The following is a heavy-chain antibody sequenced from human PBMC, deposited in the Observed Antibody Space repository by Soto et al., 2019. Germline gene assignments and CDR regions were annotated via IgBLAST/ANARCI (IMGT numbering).Heavy chain of an antibody. J-gene: IGHJ4*02. V-gene: IGHV3-7*01. D-gene: IGHD4-17*01. CDR1: GFSYTSYW. CDR3: AAKDATVTPN. Sequence: VHLGECGGGLVQPGWSLRLSCAASGFSYTSYWMMWVRQAPGKGLEWVANTNPDGSEKYYVDSVKGRFFISRDNAKNSLYLQLNSLRADDTAVYYCAAKDATVTPNWGQGTLVTVSS. CDR2: TNPDGSEK.